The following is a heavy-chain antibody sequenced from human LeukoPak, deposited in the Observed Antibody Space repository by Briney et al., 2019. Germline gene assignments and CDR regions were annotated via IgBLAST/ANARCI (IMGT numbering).Heavy chain of an antibody. CDR3: ARVTQVGATTNDY. J-gene: IGHJ4*02. CDR2: ISGSGGST. V-gene: IGHV3-23*01. D-gene: IGHD1-26*01. CDR1: GFIFSSYA. Sequence: PGGSLRLSCAASGFIFSSYAMSWVRQAPGKGLEWVSTISGSGGSTYYADSVKGRFTISRDNAKNSLYLQMNSLRAEDTAVYYCARVTQVGATTNDYWGQGTLVTVSS.